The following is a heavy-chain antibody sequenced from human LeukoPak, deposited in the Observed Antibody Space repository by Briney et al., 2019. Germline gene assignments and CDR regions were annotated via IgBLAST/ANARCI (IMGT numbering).Heavy chain of an antibody. Sequence: SETLSLTCAVYGGSFSGYYWSWIRQPPGKGLEWIGEINHSGSTNYNPSLKSRVTISVDTSKNQFSLKLSSVTAADTAVYYCARSKSSDRCYYYYGMDVWGQGTTVTVSS. V-gene: IGHV4-34*01. CDR1: GGSFSGYY. CDR2: INHSGST. J-gene: IGHJ6*02. CDR3: ARSKSSDRCYYYYGMDV. D-gene: IGHD6-19*01.